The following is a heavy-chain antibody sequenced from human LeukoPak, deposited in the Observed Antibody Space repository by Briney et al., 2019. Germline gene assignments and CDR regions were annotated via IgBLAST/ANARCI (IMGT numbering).Heavy chain of an antibody. D-gene: IGHD6-19*01. CDR3: ARNTGSGWYLGYFDY. CDR1: GFTFSSYA. J-gene: IGHJ4*02. CDR2: ISYDGSNK. Sequence: PGRSLRLSCAASGFTFSSYAMHWVRQAPGKGLEWVAVISYDGSNKYYADSVKGRFTISRDNSKNTLYLQMNSLRAEDTAVYYCARNTGSGWYLGYFDYWGQGTLVTVSS. V-gene: IGHV3-30-3*01.